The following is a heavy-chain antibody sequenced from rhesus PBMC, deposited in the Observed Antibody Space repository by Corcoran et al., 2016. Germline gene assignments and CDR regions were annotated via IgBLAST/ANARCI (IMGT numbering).Heavy chain of an antibody. J-gene: IGHJ4*01. CDR1: GFTFSSYG. V-gene: IGHV3S5*01. CDR2: INSGGGST. CDR3: AKNTNFWTGYYFDY. D-gene: IGHD3-3*01. Sequence: EVQLVETGGGLVQPGGSLKLSCAASGFTFSSYGMSWVRQAPGKGLEWVSAINSGGGSTYYAESVKGRFTISRDISKNTLSLQMNSLRAEDTAVYYCAKNTNFWTGYYFDYWGQGVLVTVSS.